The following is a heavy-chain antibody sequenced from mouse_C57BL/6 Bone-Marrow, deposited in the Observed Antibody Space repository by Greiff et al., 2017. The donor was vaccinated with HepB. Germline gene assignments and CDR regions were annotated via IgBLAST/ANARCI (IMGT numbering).Heavy chain of an antibody. J-gene: IGHJ4*01. D-gene: IGHD2-3*01. Sequence: QVQLQQPGTELVKPGASVKLSCKASGYTFTSYWMHWVKQRPGQGLEWIGNINPSNGGTNYNEKFKSKATLTVDKSSSTAYMQLSSLTSEDSAVYYCARPPIYDGYYDAMDYWGQGTSVTVSS. CDR3: ARPPIYDGYYDAMDY. CDR2: INPSNGGT. V-gene: IGHV1-53*01. CDR1: GYTFTSYW.